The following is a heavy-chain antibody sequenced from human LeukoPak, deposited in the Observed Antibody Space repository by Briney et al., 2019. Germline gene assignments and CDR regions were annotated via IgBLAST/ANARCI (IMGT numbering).Heavy chain of an antibody. V-gene: IGHV4-34*01. CDR3: ARTNTSYCSGGSCPLSYFDY. D-gene: IGHD2-15*01. Sequence: PSETLSLTCAVYGGSFSGYYWSWIRQPPGKGLEWIGEINHSGSTNYNPSLKSRVTISVDTSKNQFSLKLSSVTAADTAVYYCARTNTSYCSGGSCPLSYFDYWGQGTLVTVSS. CDR2: INHSGST. J-gene: IGHJ4*02. CDR1: GGSFSGYY.